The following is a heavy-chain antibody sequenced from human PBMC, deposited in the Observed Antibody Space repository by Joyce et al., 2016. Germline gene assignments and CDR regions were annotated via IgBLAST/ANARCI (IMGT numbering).Heavy chain of an antibody. J-gene: IGHJ4*02. CDR1: GFTFSDHF. D-gene: IGHD1-1*01. Sequence: EVQLVESGGGLVQPGGSLRLSCEGSGFTFSDHFIDWVRQAPGKGLEWVARSRNRADSTEYAASVKGRFIISRDDPKNTLYLQMNRLEIEDTAVYFCARSTWNSGFDYWGQGTLVTVSS. V-gene: IGHV3-72*01. CDR3: ARSTWNSGFDY. CDR2: SRNRADST.